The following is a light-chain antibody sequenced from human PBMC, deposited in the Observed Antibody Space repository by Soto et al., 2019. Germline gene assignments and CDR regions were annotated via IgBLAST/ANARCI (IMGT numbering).Light chain of an antibody. CDR1: QSLSSGY. CDR3: HQYYSSPIT. J-gene: IGKJ5*01. Sequence: EIVLTQSPGTLSLSLGERVTLSCRASQSLSSGYLAWYQQKLGQAPSLLIYDASRRATGVPERFSGSGSGTDFTLTINRLEPEDFAPFYCHQYYSSPITFGQGTRLEIK. CDR2: DAS. V-gene: IGKV3-20*01.